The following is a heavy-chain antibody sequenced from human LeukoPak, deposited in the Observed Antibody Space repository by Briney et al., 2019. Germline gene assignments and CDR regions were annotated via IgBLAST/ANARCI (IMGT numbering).Heavy chain of an antibody. D-gene: IGHD2-15*01. J-gene: IGHJ4*02. CDR1: GFTFSSYG. Sequence: PGGSLRLSCAASGFTFSSYGMHWVRQAPGKGLEWVAFIRYDGSNKYYADSVKGRFTISRDNSKNTLYLQMSSLRAEDTAVYYCAKDLGSCSGNRCLATDYWGQGTLVTVSS. CDR2: IRYDGSNK. V-gene: IGHV3-30*02. CDR3: AKDLGSCSGNRCLATDY.